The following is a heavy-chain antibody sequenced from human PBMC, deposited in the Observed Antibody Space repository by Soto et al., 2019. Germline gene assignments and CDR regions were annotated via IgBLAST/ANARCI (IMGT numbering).Heavy chain of an antibody. CDR2: MNTNSGNT. V-gene: IGHV1-8*01. CDR3: ANHVYGDPLVRDYWFDP. CDR1: GYTFTSYD. Sequence: QVQLVQSGAEVKKPGASVKVSCKASGYTFTSYDINWVRQATGQGLEWMGWMNTNSGNTGYAQQYQGRLTMSSNTSLRTAYMELSSLRSEDTAVYYCANHVYGDPLVRDYWFDPWGQGTLVTVSS. D-gene: IGHD4-17*01. J-gene: IGHJ5*02.